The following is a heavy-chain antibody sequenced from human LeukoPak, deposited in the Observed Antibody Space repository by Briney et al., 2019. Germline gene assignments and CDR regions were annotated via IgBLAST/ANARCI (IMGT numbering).Heavy chain of an antibody. J-gene: IGHJ4*02. V-gene: IGHV3-11*01. D-gene: IGHD3-3*01. CDR1: VFTFSDYY. Sequence: PGGSLRLSCAASVFTFSDYYMSWSRQAPGKGLERVSYISSSGSTIYYADSVKGRFTISRDNAKNSLYLQMNSLRAEDTAVYYCARDRLRIFGVVTYMFDYWGQGTLVTVSS. CDR2: ISSSGSTI. CDR3: ARDRLRIFGVVTYMFDY.